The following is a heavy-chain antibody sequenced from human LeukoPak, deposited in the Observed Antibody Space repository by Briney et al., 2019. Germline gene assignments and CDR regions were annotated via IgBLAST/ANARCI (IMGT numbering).Heavy chain of an antibody. CDR3: ARDGGRDWFDP. Sequence: SETLSLTCTVSGGSISSSSYYWGWIRQPPGKGLEWIGSIYYSGSTYYNPSLKSRVTISVDTSKNQFSLKLSSVTAADTAVYYCARDGGRDWFDPWGQGTLVTVSS. D-gene: IGHD3-3*01. CDR2: IYYSGST. CDR1: GGSISSSSYY. J-gene: IGHJ5*02. V-gene: IGHV4-39*07.